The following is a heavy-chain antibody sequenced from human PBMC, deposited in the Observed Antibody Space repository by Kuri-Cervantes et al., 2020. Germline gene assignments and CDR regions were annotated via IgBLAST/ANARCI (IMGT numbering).Heavy chain of an antibody. CDR1: GYTFTSYA. CDR2: INAGNGNT. CDR3: ASGVGELGYYGMDV. Sequence: ASVKVSCKASGYTFTSYAMHWVRQAPGQRLEWMGWINAGNGNTKYAQKLQGRVTMTTDTSTSTAYMELRSLRSDDTAVYYCASGVGELGYYGMDVWGQGTTVTVSS. D-gene: IGHD3-10*01. V-gene: IGHV1-3*01. J-gene: IGHJ6*02.